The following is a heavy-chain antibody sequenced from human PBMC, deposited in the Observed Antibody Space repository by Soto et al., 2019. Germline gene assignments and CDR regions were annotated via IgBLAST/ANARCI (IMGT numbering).Heavy chain of an antibody. CDR1: GASISVHSYY. D-gene: IGHD5-12*01. J-gene: IGHJ5*02. CDR2: SYYSGTT. Sequence: PSETLSLTCTVSGASISVHSYYWTWIRQPPGKGLEWIGSSYYSGTTYFNPSLKSRATTSVDTSKNQFSLRLTSVTAADTAIYYCTRRYNGHQNYFAPSGPGALVIVSS. V-gene: IGHV4-39*01. CDR3: TRRYNGHQNYFAP.